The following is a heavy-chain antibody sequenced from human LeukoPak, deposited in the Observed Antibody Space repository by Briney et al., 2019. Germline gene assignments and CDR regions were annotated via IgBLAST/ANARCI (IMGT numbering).Heavy chain of an antibody. CDR3: AKDGGYMDSSGYYWNYYYYMDV. V-gene: IGHV3-23*01. CDR1: GFTFSSYA. Sequence: GGSLRLSCAASGFTFSSYAMSWVRQAPGKGLEWVSAISGSGGSTYYADSVKGRFTISRDNSKNTLYLQMNSLRAEDTAVYYCAKDGGYMDSSGYYWNYYYYMDVWGKGTTVTVSS. D-gene: IGHD3-22*01. J-gene: IGHJ6*03. CDR2: ISGSGGST.